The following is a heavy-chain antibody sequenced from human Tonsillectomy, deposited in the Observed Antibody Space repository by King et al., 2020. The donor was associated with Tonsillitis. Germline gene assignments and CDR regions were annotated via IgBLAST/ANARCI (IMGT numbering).Heavy chain of an antibody. CDR2: ISYDGSNK. D-gene: IGHD3-10*01. CDR1: GFTFSSYG. V-gene: IGHV3-33*05. Sequence: VQLVQSGGGVVQPGRSLRLSCAASGFTFSSYGMHWVRQAPGKGLEWVAVISYDGSNKYYADSVKGRFTISRDNSKNTLYLQMNSLRDEDTAVYYCARGGSGSYYFDYWGQGTLVTVSS. J-gene: IGHJ4*02. CDR3: ARGGSGSYYFDY.